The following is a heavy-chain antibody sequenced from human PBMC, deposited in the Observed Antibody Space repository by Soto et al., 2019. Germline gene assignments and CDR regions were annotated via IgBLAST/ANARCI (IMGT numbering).Heavy chain of an antibody. CDR2: ISGSGGST. CDR3: ATTLIKGGYYYYGMDV. CDR1: GLTFSSYA. D-gene: IGHD3-16*01. V-gene: IGHV3-23*01. Sequence: GGSLRLSCAASGLTFSSYAMSWVRQAPGKGLEWVSAISGSGGSTYYADSVKGRFTISRDNSKNTLYLQMNSLRAEDTAVYYCATTLIKGGYYYYGMDVWGQGTTVTAP. J-gene: IGHJ6*02.